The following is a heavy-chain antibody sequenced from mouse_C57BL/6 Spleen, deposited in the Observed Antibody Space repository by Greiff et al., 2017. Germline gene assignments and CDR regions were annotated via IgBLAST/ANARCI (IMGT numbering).Heavy chain of an antibody. CDR2: ISNDGSN. CDR3: ARGEELGRFYAMDY. V-gene: IGHV3-6*01. CDR1: GYSITSGYY. Sequence: EVKLMESGPGLVKPSQSLSLTCSVTGYSITSGYYWNCIRQFPGNKLEGMGYISNDGSNNYNPSLKNRISITRDTSKKQFFLTLNSVTTEDTATYYCARGEELGRFYAMDYWGQGTSVTVSS. J-gene: IGHJ4*01. D-gene: IGHD4-1*01.